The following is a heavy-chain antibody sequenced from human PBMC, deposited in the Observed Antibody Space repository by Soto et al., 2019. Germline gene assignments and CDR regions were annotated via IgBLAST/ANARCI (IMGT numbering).Heavy chain of an antibody. Sequence: GGFLRLSCAASGFTFFTNWMHWVRQAPGKGLVWVSRINSDGSVTSYADSVQGRFTISRDNAKNTLYLQMNSLRAEDTAVYYSARHAAKLDPWGQGTLVTVSS. V-gene: IGHV3-74*01. CDR2: INSDGSVT. J-gene: IGHJ5*02. CDR1: GFTFFTNW. CDR3: ARHAAKLDP.